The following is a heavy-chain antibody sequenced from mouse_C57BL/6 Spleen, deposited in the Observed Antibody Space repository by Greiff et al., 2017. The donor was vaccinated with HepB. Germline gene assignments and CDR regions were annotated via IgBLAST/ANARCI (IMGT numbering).Heavy chain of an antibody. Sequence: EVKVVESGKGLVKPGGSLKLSCAASGFTFSSYAMSWVRQTPEKRLEWVAYISSGGDYIYYADTVKGRFTISRDNARNTLYLQMSSLKSEDTAMYYCTRNPYYYGSRGPYAMDYWGQGTSVTVSS. J-gene: IGHJ4*01. D-gene: IGHD1-1*01. CDR2: ISSGGDYI. V-gene: IGHV5-9-1*02. CDR1: GFTFSSYA. CDR3: TRNPYYYGSRGPYAMDY.